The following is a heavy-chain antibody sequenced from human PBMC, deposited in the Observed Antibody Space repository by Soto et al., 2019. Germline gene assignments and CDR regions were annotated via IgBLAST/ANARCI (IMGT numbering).Heavy chain of an antibody. CDR2: ISAYNGNT. J-gene: IGHJ6*02. Sequence: GASVKVSCKASGYTFTSYGISWVRQAPGQRLEWMGWISAYNGNTNYAQKLQGRVTMTTDTATSTAYTELRSLRSDDTAVYYCAGDRKLIVVVVHPDAMDVWGRGTTVTVSS. CDR1: GYTFTSYG. V-gene: IGHV1-18*01. CDR3: AGDRKLIVVVVHPDAMDV. D-gene: IGHD3-22*01.